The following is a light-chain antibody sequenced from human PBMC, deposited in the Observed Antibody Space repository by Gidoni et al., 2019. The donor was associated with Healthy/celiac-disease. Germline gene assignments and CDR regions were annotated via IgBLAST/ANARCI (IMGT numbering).Light chain of an antibody. CDR1: QSDSSTY. V-gene: IGKV3-20*01. CDR3: KQDGSSPKT. CDR2: DAS. J-gene: IGKJ5*01. Sequence: IVLTQSPGTLSLSPGERATLSCRASQSDSSTYLAWFQQRPGQAPRRLIYDASSRATGIPDRFSGSGSGTDFTLTISRLEPEDFAVYYCKQDGSSPKTFGQGTRLEIK.